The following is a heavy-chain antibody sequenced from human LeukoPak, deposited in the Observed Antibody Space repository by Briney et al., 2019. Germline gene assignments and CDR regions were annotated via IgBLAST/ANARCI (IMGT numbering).Heavy chain of an antibody. CDR3: TREVRSAWASFDP. D-gene: IGHD1-26*01. CDR2: IHYSARV. V-gene: IGHV4-38-2*02. J-gene: IGHJ5*02. Sequence: SETLSLTCTVSGYSISSGYYWGWIRQPPGKGLEWIGSIHYSARVYYNPSLKSRLTISPDTFKNQFSLKLTSVTAADTAVYYCTREVRSAWASFDPWGQGTLVIVSS. CDR1: GYSISSGYY.